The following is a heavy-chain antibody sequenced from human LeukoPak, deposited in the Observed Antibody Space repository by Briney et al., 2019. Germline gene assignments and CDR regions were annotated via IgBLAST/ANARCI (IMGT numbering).Heavy chain of an antibody. J-gene: IGHJ4*02. D-gene: IGHD6-13*01. CDR1: GYSLTKLS. CDR3: ARDSPQQLVDY. Sequence: ASVKVSCKLSGYSLTKLSMHWVRQAPGKGLEWMGGFDPEEGETLKAQRFQGRVTMTRDTSTSTVYMELSSLRSEDTAVYYCARDSPQQLVDYWGQGTLVTVSS. CDR2: FDPEEGET. V-gene: IGHV1-24*01.